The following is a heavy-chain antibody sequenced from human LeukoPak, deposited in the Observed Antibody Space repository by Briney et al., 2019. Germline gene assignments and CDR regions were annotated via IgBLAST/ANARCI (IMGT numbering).Heavy chain of an antibody. CDR2: IYYRGNT. D-gene: IGHD6-13*01. CDR3: ARVGSSWYDGQYYFDY. CDR1: GDSIGSDSYY. J-gene: IGHJ4*02. Sequence: SETLSLTCTVSGDSIGSDSYYWSWIRQSSGKGLEWIGHIYYRGNTDYNPSLKSRVTMSADTSKNQFSLKLSPVTAADTAVYYCARVGSSWYDGQYYFDYWGQGTLVTVSS. V-gene: IGHV4-30-4*01.